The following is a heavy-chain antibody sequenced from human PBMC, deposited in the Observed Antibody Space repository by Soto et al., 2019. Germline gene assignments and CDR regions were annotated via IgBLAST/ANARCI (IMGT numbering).Heavy chain of an antibody. Sequence: SETLSLTCTVSGGSISGYYWSWIRQPPGKGLEWIGYMYNTGSTVYNPSFKSRVTISADTSKTQFSLKLNSVTAADTAVYYCARINYYDTSGYPFDYWGQGMMVTVSS. CDR3: ARINYYDTSGYPFDY. J-gene: IGHJ4*02. D-gene: IGHD3-22*01. CDR1: GGSISGYY. CDR2: MYNTGST. V-gene: IGHV4-59*01.